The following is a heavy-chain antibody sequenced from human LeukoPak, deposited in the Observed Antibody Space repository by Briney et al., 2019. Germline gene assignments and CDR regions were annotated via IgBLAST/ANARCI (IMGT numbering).Heavy chain of an antibody. CDR1: GFTFSSYE. Sequence: GGSLRLSCAASGFTFSSYEMNWVRQAPGKGLEWVSYISSSGSTIYYADSVKGRFTISRDNAKNSLYLQMNSLRAEDTAVYYCARVVNYYYGVDVWGQGTTVTVSS. D-gene: IGHD3-16*02. V-gene: IGHV3-48*03. J-gene: IGHJ6*02. CDR2: ISSSGSTI. CDR3: ARVVNYYYGVDV.